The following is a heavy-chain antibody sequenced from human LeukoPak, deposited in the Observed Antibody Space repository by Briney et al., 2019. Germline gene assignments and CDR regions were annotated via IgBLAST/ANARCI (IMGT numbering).Heavy chain of an antibody. D-gene: IGHD3-10*01. CDR3: ARDVYYGSGSYYAEHYMDV. V-gene: IGHV3-30*03. CDR2: ISYGGSDK. Sequence: PGGSLRLSCAASRFTFSNYVMHWVRQALGKGLEWVAVISYGGSDKYYADSVKGRFTISRDNSKNTLYLQMTSLRAEDTAVYYCARDVYYGSGSYYAEHYMDVWGKGTTVTISS. J-gene: IGHJ6*03. CDR1: RFTFSNYV.